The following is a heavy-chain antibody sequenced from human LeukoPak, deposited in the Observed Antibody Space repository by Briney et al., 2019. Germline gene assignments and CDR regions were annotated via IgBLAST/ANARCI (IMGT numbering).Heavy chain of an antibody. Sequence: ASVKVSCKASGYTFTCYYMHWVRQAPGQGLERMGWINPNSGGTNYAQKVQGRVTMTRDTSISTAYMELSRLRSDDTAGYYCARPGRSGYYYAQFDYWGQGTLVTVSS. D-gene: IGHD3-22*01. J-gene: IGHJ4*02. CDR3: ARPGRSGYYYAQFDY. CDR2: INPNSGGT. CDR1: GYTFTCYY. V-gene: IGHV1-2*02.